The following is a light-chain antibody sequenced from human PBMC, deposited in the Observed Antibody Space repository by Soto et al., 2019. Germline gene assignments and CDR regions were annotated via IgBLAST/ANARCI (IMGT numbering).Light chain of an antibody. Sequence: EIVLTQSPATLSLSPGERATLSCRASQSVSSYLAWYQHKPGQAPRLLIYGASTRATGIPARFSGSGSGTDFTLTISSLEPEDFAVYYCQQRSTPLTFGGGTKVEIK. CDR3: QQRSTPLT. V-gene: IGKV3-11*01. CDR1: QSVSSY. CDR2: GAS. J-gene: IGKJ4*01.